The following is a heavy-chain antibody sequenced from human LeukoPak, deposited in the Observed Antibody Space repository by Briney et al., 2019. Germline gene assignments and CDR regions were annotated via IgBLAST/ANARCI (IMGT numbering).Heavy chain of an antibody. CDR1: GGSIISYY. Sequence: SETLSLTCSVSGGSIISYYWSWIRQPPGKGLEWIGYIYYTGITKYSPSLTSRVTISVDTSKNQFSLKLTSVTAADTAVYYCTRASSSRWTERGFDPWGQGTLVTVSS. CDR2: IYYTGIT. J-gene: IGHJ5*02. CDR3: TRASSSRWTERGFDP. D-gene: IGHD6-13*01. V-gene: IGHV4-59*08.